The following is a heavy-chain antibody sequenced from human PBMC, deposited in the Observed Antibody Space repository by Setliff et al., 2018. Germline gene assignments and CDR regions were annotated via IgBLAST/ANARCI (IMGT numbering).Heavy chain of an antibody. D-gene: IGHD3-9*01. CDR2: ISSSGSTI. J-gene: IGHJ3*02. V-gene: IGHV3-11*04. CDR3: ARDSVLRYFDWLLYTPDAFDI. CDR1: GLTFSDYY. Sequence: GGSLRLSCAASGLTFSDYYMSWIRQAPGKGLEWVSYISSSGSTIYYADSVKGRFTISRDNAKNSLYLQMNSLRAEDTAVYYCARDSVLRYFDWLLYTPDAFDIWGQGTMVTVS.